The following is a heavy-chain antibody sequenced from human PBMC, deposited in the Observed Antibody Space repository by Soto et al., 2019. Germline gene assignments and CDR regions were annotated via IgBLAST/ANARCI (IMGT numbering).Heavy chain of an antibody. V-gene: IGHV1-8*01. D-gene: IGHD3-10*01. CDR2: MNPNSGNT. CDR1: GYTFTSYD. CDR3: ARALMVRGVIIGY. Sequence: ASVKVSCKASGYTFTSYDINWVRQATGQGLEWMGWMNPNSGNTGYAQKFQGRVTMTRNTSISTAYMELSSLRSEDTAVYYCARALMVRGVIIGYWGQGTLVTVSS. J-gene: IGHJ4*02.